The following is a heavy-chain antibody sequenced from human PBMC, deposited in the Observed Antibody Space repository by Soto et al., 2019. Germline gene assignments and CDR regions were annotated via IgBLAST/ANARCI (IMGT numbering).Heavy chain of an antibody. CDR3: AKDTPLNDYGDYGGDY. Sequence: QVQLVESGGGVVQPGRSLRLSCAASGFTFSSYGMHWVRQAPGKGLEWVAVISYDGSNKYYADSVKGRFTISRDNSKNTLYLQMNSLRAEDTAVYYCAKDTPLNDYGDYGGDYWGQGTLVTVSS. J-gene: IGHJ4*02. D-gene: IGHD4-17*01. CDR2: ISYDGSNK. V-gene: IGHV3-30*18. CDR1: GFTFSSYG.